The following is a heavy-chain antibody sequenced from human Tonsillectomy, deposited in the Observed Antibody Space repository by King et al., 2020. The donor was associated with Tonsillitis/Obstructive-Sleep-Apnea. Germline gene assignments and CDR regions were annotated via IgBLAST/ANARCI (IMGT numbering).Heavy chain of an antibody. J-gene: IGHJ6*03. CDR1: GFTFGDYA. V-gene: IGHV3-49*04. CDR2: IRSKAYGGTT. D-gene: IGHD3-3*01. CDR3: TIVEQRFLEWPNYYYYMDV. Sequence: VQLVESGGGLVQPGRSLRLSCTASGFTFGDYAMSWVRQAPGKGLEWVGFIRSKAYGGTTEYAASVKGRLSISRNDSKSIAYLQMNSLKTDDTSVDYCTIVEQRFLEWPNYYYYMDVWGKGTTVTVSS.